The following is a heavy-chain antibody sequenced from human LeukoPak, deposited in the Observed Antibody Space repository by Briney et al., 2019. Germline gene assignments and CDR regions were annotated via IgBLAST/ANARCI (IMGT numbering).Heavy chain of an antibody. Sequence: PGGSLRLSCAASGFTFSSYAMHWVRQAPGKGLEYVSAISSNGGSTYYANSVKGRFTISRDNSKNTLYLQMGSLRAEDMAVYYCARDTSDIVARNFDYWGQGTLVTVSS. D-gene: IGHD5-12*01. CDR3: ARDTSDIVARNFDY. CDR2: ISSNGGST. CDR1: GFTFSSYA. J-gene: IGHJ4*02. V-gene: IGHV3-64*01.